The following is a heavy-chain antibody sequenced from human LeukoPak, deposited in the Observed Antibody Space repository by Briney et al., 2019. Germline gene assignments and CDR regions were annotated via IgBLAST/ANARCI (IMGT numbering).Heavy chain of an antibody. V-gene: IGHV4-38-2*01. CDR2: IYHSGST. J-gene: IGHJ2*01. Sequence: SETLSLTCAVSGYSISSGYYWGWIRQPPGKGLEWIGSIYHSGSTYYNPSLRGRDTISVDTSKNPFSLKLSSVTAADTAVYYWARRGYYDSSGSGSYWYFDLWGRGTLVTVSS. CDR3: ARRGYYDSSGSGSYWYFDL. D-gene: IGHD3-22*01. CDR1: GYSISSGYY.